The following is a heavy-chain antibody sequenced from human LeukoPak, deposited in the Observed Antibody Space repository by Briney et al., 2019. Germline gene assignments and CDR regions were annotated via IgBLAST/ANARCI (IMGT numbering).Heavy chain of an antibody. J-gene: IGHJ6*03. CDR1: GFTFSSYS. CDR2: ISSSSSYI. CDR3: ARGYCSGGSCSDYYYYYMDD. V-gene: IGHV3-21*01. Sequence: SGGSLRLSCAASGFTFSSYSMNWVRQAPGKGLEWVSSISSSSSYIYYADSVKGRFTISRDNAKNSLYLQMNSLRAEDTAVYYCARGYCSGGSCSDYYYYYMDDWGKGTTVTVSS. D-gene: IGHD2-15*01.